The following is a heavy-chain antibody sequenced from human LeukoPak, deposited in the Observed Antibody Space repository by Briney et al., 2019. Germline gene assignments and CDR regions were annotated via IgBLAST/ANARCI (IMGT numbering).Heavy chain of an antibody. Sequence: SETLSLTCTVSGGSISSYYWSWIRQPPGKGLEWIGYIYYSGSTNYNPSLKSRVTISVDTSKNQFSLKLSSVTAADTAVYYCARLFQLQHSDAFDIWGQGTMGTVSS. CDR3: ARLFQLQHSDAFDI. J-gene: IGHJ3*02. CDR2: IYYSGST. V-gene: IGHV4-59*01. D-gene: IGHD2-2*01. CDR1: GGSISSYY.